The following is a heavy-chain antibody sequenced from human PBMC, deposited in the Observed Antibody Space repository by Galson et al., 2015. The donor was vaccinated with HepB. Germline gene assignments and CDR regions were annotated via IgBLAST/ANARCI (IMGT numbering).Heavy chain of an antibody. Sequence: CAISGDSVSSNSAAWNWIRQSPSRGLEWLGRTYYRSKWYNDYAVSVKSRITINPDTSKNQFSLQLNSVTPEDTAVYYCAREEGEGLRFLEWSYAFDIWGQGTMVTVSS. J-gene: IGHJ3*02. D-gene: IGHD3-3*01. V-gene: IGHV6-1*01. CDR3: AREEGEGLRFLEWSYAFDI. CDR2: TYYRSKWYN. CDR1: GDSVSSNSAA.